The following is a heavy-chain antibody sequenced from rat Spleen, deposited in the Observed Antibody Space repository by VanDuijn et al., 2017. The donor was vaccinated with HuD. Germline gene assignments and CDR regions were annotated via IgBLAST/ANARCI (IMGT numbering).Heavy chain of an antibody. CDR2: ISYDGSST. CDR3: TTWGYPHY. Sequence: EVQLVESGGGLVQPGRSLKLSCAASGFTFSNYDMAWVRQAPTKGLEWIASISYDGSSTYYLDSVKGRFTISRDNAKSTLYLQMDSLRSEDTATYYCTTWGYPHYWGQGVMVTVSS. CDR1: GFTFSNYD. D-gene: IGHD4-3*01. V-gene: IGHV5-20*01. J-gene: IGHJ2*01.